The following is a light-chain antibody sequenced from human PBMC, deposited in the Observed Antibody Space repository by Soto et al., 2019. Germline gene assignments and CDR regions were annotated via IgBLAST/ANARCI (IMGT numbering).Light chain of an antibody. V-gene: IGKV3-20*01. Sequence: EIVMTQSPATLSVSPGKRATRSCRARRYVSSNLAWYQQKPGQAPRLLIYGASSRATGTPDRFSGSGSGTDFTLTISRLEPEDFAVYYCQQYGSSPGTVGQGTKVDIK. J-gene: IGKJ1*01. CDR1: RYVSSN. CDR3: QQYGSSPGT. CDR2: GAS.